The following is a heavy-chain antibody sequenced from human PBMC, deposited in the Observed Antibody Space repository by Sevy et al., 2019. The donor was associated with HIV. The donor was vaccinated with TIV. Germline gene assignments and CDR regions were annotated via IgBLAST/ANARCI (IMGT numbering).Heavy chain of an antibody. Sequence: GGSLRLSCAASGFAFSNYYAMHWVRQAPGKGLEWVAVVSKEGTNKYYADSVKGRFTISRDNSRNTLYLQMQSLRADDTAVYFCARDPHSVSHWGSFDSWGQGTLVTVSS. CDR1: GFAFSNYYA. D-gene: IGHD3-16*01. J-gene: IGHJ4*02. CDR2: VSKEGTNK. V-gene: IGHV3-30-3*01. CDR3: ARDPHSVSHWGSFDS.